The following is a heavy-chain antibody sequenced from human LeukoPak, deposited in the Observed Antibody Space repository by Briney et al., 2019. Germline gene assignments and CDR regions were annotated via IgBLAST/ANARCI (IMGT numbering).Heavy chain of an antibody. CDR3: ARNWNYGTPQYYFDY. D-gene: IGHD1-7*01. CDR2: IYYSGST. Sequence: KPSETLSLTCTVSGGSISPYYWSWIRQPPGKGPEWMGYIYYSGSTKYNPSLKSRVTISVDTSKNQFSLKLSSVTAADTAVYYCARNWNYGTPQYYFDYWGQGTLVTVSS. V-gene: IGHV4-59*01. CDR1: GGSISPYY. J-gene: IGHJ4*02.